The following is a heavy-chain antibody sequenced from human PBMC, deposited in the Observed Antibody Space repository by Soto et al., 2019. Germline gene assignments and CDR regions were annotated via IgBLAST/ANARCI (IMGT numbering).Heavy chain of an antibody. CDR2: IYYSGST. CDR3: ARGYCSGGSCRYYYYGMDV. Sequence: TLSLTCTVSGGSISSGGYYWSWIRQHPGKGLEWIGYIYYSGSTYYNPSLKSRVTISVDTSKNQFSLKLSSVTAADTAVYYCARGYCSGGSCRYYYYGMDVWGQGTTVTVSS. V-gene: IGHV4-31*03. J-gene: IGHJ6*02. D-gene: IGHD2-15*01. CDR1: GGSISSGGYY.